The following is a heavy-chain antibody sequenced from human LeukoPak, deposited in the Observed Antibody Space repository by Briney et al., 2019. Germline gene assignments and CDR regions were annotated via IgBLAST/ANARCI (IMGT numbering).Heavy chain of an antibody. V-gene: IGHV4-61*02. Sequence: SETLSLTCTVSGGSISSGSYYWSWIRRPAGKGLEWIGRIYTSGSTNYNPSLKSRVTISVDTSKNQFSLKLSSVTAADTAVYYCARARPPIHYYDRYYYYMDVWGKGTTVTVSS. CDR2: IYTSGST. CDR3: ARARPPIHYYDRYYYYMDV. CDR1: GGSISSGSYY. D-gene: IGHD3-22*01. J-gene: IGHJ6*03.